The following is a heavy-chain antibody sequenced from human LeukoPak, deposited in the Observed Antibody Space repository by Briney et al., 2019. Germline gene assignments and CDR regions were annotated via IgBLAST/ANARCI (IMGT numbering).Heavy chain of an antibody. CDR1: GFTFSSYA. CDR3: AKDSGGGYYYDSSGYYDY. D-gene: IGHD3-22*01. CDR2: ISGSGGST. V-gene: IGHV3-23*01. Sequence: GGSLRLSCAASGFTFSSYAMSWVRQAPGKGLEWVSAISGSGGSTYYADSVKGRFTISRDNSKNTLYLQMNSLRAEDTAVYYCAKDSGGGYYYDSSGYYDYWGQGTLVTGSS. J-gene: IGHJ4*02.